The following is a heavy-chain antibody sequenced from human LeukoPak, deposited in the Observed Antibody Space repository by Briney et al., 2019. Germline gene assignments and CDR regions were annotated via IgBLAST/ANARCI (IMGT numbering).Heavy chain of an antibody. CDR1: GFTFSSYS. CDR3: ARWEDDYSYYDSSGWQNAFDI. D-gene: IGHD3-22*01. CDR2: ISSSSSYI. V-gene: IGHV3-21*01. J-gene: IGHJ3*02. Sequence: GGSLRLSCAASGFTFSSYSMNWVRQAPGKGLEWVSSISSSSSYIYYADSVKGRFTISRDNAKNSLYLQMNSLRAEDTAVYYCARWEDDYSYYDSSGWQNAFDIWGQGTMVTVSS.